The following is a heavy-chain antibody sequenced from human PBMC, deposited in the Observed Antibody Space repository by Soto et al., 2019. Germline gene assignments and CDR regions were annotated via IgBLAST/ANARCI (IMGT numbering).Heavy chain of an antibody. V-gene: IGHV1-69*13. CDR3: ARSRWKYYYYGMDV. CDR2: IIPIFGTA. Sequence: SGKVCFKASGGPFSSYAISLVRQAPGQGLEWMGGIIPIFGTANYAQKFQGRVTITADESTSTAYMELSSLRSEDTAVYYCARSRWKYYYYGMDVWGQGTTVTVSS. J-gene: IGHJ6*01. CDR1: GGPFSSYA. D-gene: IGHD1-1*01.